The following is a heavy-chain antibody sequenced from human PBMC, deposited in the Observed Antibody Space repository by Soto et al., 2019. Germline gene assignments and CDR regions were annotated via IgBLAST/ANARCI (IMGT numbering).Heavy chain of an antibody. J-gene: IGHJ3*02. CDR2: IFYNGNS. V-gene: IGHV4-59*01. CDR3: ARRGASHIFGVSPFDI. Sequence: SETLSLTCLVSGVSISDYYWNWFRQPPGKGLEWIGYIFYNGNSRYKPSLRSRVTISVDTSRHQFSLKLSSVAAADTAVYYCARRGASHIFGVSPFDILGQGTMVTVSS. D-gene: IGHD3-16*01. CDR1: GVSISDYY.